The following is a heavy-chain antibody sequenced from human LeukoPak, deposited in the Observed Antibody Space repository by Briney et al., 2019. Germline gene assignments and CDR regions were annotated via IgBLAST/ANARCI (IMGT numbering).Heavy chain of an antibody. J-gene: IGHJ3*02. Sequence: PSETLSLTCTVSGGSISGSTSYWGWFRQPPGKGLEWIGTIYHSGSTYYNPSLKSRVTISVDTSKNQFSLKLSSVTAADTAAYYCARRGYYDSSGYPRFSGYDSGDAFDIWGQGTMVTVSS. V-gene: IGHV4-39*07. CDR1: GGSISGSTSY. D-gene: IGHD3-22*01. CDR2: IYHSGST. CDR3: ARRGYYDSSGYPRFSGYDSGDAFDI.